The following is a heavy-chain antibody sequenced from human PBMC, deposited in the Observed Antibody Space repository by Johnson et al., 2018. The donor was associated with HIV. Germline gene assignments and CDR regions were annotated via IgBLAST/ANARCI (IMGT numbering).Heavy chain of an antibody. J-gene: IGHJ3*02. D-gene: IGHD3-16*01. V-gene: IGHV3-23*04. CDR2: ISGSGGST. Sequence: VQLVESGGGLVQPGGSLRLSCAASGFTFSSYAMSWVRQAPGTGLEWVSAISGSGGSTYYADSVKGRFTISRDNSKNPLYLQMNSLRAEDRAVYYCAREGEVGRAFDIWGQGTMVTVSS. CDR1: GFTFSSYA. CDR3: AREGEVGRAFDI.